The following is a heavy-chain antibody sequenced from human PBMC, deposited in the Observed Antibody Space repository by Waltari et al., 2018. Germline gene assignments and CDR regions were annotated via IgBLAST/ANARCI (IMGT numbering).Heavy chain of an antibody. J-gene: IGHJ4*02. CDR1: RFTFSHYA. V-gene: IGHV3-48*03. CDR3: ARRFDS. Sequence: EVQLVDSGGGLVQPGGPLRLSGAPARFTFSHYAMNWDRQAPGKGLEWISYVSGSGTTIYYADSVKGRFTISRDDAENSLYLQMNSLRAEDTALYYCARRFDSWGQGTRVTVSS. CDR2: VSGSGTTI.